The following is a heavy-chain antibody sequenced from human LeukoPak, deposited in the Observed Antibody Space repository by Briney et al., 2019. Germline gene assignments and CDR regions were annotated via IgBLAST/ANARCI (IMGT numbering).Heavy chain of an antibody. V-gene: IGHV3-30*02. Sequence: QSGGSLRLSCAASGFTFSSYGMHWVRQAPGKGLEWVAFIRYDGSNKYYADSVKGRFTISRDNSKNTLYLQMNSLRAEDTAVYYCAKGKSGWDTAMATVYYYYYMDVWAKGPRSPSP. CDR2: IRYDGSNK. CDR1: GFTFSSYG. J-gene: IGHJ6*03. D-gene: IGHD5-18*01. CDR3: AKGKSGWDTAMATVYYYYYMDV.